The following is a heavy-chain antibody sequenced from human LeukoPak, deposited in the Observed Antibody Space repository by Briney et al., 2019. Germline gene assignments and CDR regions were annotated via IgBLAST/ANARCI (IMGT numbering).Heavy chain of an antibody. CDR1: GGSISSGSYY. V-gene: IGHV4-61*09. D-gene: IGHD6-19*01. CDR3: ASQSSSSAPSYYYYYYMDV. CDR2: IYTSGST. J-gene: IGHJ6*03. Sequence: SETLSLTCTVSGGSISSGSYYWSWIRQPAGKGLGWIGHIYTSGSTSYNPSLKSRITISVDTSKKQFSLKLSSVTAADTAVYYCASQSSSSAPSYYYYYYMDVWGKGTTVTVSS.